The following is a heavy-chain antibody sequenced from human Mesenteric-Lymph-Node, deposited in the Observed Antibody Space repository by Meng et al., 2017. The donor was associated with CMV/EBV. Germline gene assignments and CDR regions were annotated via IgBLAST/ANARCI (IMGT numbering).Heavy chain of an antibody. J-gene: IGHJ5*02. CDR2: IYYSGST. Sequence: GSLRLSCTVSGGSISSYYWSWIRQPPGKGLEWIGYIYYSGSTNYNPSLKSRVTMSVDMSKNQFSLKLSSVTAADTAVYYCARRSNWFDPWGRGTLVTVSS. CDR1: GGSISSYY. CDR3: ARRSNWFDP. V-gene: IGHV4-59*01.